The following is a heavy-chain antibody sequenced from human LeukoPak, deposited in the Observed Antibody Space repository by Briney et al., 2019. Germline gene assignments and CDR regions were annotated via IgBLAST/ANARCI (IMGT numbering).Heavy chain of an antibody. V-gene: IGHV3-30*02. CDR1: GFTFSTYG. CDR2: IRYDGSNK. Sequence: PGGSLRLSCAASGFTFSTYGMHWVRQAPGKGLEWVTFIRYDGSNKFYADSVKGRFTISRDNSKNTLSLQMNSLRTEDTAVYYCAKEGAYSGSGSYIGHYMDVWGKGTTVTV. J-gene: IGHJ6*03. D-gene: IGHD3-10*01. CDR3: AKEGAYSGSGSYIGHYMDV.